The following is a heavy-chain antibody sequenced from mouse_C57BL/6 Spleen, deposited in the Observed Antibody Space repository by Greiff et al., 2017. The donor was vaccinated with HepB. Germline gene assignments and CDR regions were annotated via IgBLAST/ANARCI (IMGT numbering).Heavy chain of an antibody. Sequence: EVQGVESGGGLVKPGGSLKLSCAASGFTFSSYAMSWVRQTPEKRLEWVATISDGGSYTYYPDNVKGRFTISRDNAKNNLYLQMSHLKSEDTAMYYCAREDDYGWDYWGQGTTLTVSS. J-gene: IGHJ2*01. D-gene: IGHD2-4*01. CDR3: AREDDYGWDY. V-gene: IGHV5-4*01. CDR2: ISDGGSYT. CDR1: GFTFSSYA.